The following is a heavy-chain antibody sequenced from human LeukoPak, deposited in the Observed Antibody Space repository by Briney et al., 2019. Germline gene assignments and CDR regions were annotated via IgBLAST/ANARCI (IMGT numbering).Heavy chain of an antibody. CDR3: AREGRAAAGYFDY. D-gene: IGHD6-13*01. J-gene: IGHJ4*02. V-gene: IGHV1-3*01. CDR2: INAGNGNT. Sequence: ASVKVSCKASGYTFTSYAMHWVRQAPGQRLEWMGWINAGNGNTKYSQKFQGRVTITRNTSASTAYMELSSLRSEDTAVSYCAREGRAAAGYFDYWGQGTLVTVSS. CDR1: GYTFTSYA.